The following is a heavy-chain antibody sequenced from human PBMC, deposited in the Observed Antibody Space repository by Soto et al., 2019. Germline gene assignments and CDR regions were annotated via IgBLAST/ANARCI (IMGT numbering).Heavy chain of an antibody. V-gene: IGHV3-23*01. CDR3: AKGRPGVAAAPDY. J-gene: IGHJ4*02. D-gene: IGHD2-21*01. Sequence: EVQLLESGGGSVHPGESLRLSCAASGFTFSDYAMAWVRQAPGKGLEWVSSASGSGGGTYYADSVKGRFTISRDNSKNTLFLHMTNLTAGDTALYFCAKGRPGVAAAPDYWGQGTLVTVSS. CDR2: ASGSGGGT. CDR1: GFTFSDYA.